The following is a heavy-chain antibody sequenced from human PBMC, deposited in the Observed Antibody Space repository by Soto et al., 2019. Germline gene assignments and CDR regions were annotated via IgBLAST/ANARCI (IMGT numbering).Heavy chain of an antibody. CDR1: VFTFSSYW. CDR3: ASDKTVARTTTFEY. V-gene: IGHV3-74*01. J-gene: IGHJ4*02. Sequence: VGSLRLSCASSVFTFSSYWMHWVRQTPGKGLVWVSRIDIAGDTTTYADSVKGRFTISRDNAKNTLYLQMNSLRAEDTAVYYCASDKTVARTTTFEYCGQGTLVIVSS. D-gene: IGHD6-19*01. CDR2: IDIAGDTT.